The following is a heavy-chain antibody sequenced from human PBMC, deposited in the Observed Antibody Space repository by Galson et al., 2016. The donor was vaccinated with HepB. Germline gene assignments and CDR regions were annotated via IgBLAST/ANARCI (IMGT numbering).Heavy chain of an antibody. V-gene: IGHV4/OR15-8*02. CDR2: IYHSGDA. J-gene: IGHJ3*01. CDR1: GFTFSNYGM. CDR3: ARDCSGGSCKVTRHYAFDV. D-gene: IGHD2-15*01. Sequence: LRLSCAASGFTFSNYGMTWVRQSPGQGLEWIGEIYHSGDANYNPSLRSRPTITIDGANNQFFLWLTSVPAADMGIYYCARDCSGGSCKVTRHYAFDVWGRGMPVAVSS.